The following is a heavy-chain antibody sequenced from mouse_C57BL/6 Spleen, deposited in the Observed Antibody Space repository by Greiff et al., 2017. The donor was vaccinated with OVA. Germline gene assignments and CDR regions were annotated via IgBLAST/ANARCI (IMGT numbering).Heavy chain of an antibody. CDR1: GYTFTSYW. V-gene: IGHV1-52*01. J-gene: IGHJ3*01. CDR2: IDPSDSRT. D-gene: IGHD1-1*01. CDR3: ARYYYGSSPIAY. Sequence: QVQLQQPGAELVRPGSSVKLSCKASGYTFTSYWMHWVKQRPIQGLEWIGNIDPSDSRTHYNQKFKDKATLTVDKSSSTAYMQLSSLTSKDLAVYDCARYYYGSSPIAYWGQGTLVTVSA.